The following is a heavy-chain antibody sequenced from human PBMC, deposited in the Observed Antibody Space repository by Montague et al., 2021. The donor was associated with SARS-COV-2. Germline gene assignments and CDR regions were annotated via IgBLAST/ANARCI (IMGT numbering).Heavy chain of an antibody. Sequence: SETLSLTCTVSGGSISSSSYYWGWIRQPPRKGLEWIGSIYYSGSTYYNESLKSRVTISVDTSKNQFSLKLSSVTAADTAVYYCARLSNYYGSGSYYPHNYYYGMDVWGQGTTVTVSS. CDR3: ARLSNYYGSGSYYPHNYYYGMDV. J-gene: IGHJ6*02. CDR1: GGSISSSSYY. CDR2: IYYSGST. D-gene: IGHD3-10*01. V-gene: IGHV4-39*01.